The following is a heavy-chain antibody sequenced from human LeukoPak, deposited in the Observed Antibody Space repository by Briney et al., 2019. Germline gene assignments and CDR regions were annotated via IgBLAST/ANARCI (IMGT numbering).Heavy chain of an antibody. V-gene: IGHV3-66*01. Sequence: GGSLRLSCAASGFTVSSNSMSWVRQAPGKGLEWVSVIYDGGSTYHTDSVKGRFSFSRDNSKNTVYLQMNSLRAEDTAVYYCARDRDYDSANFDYWGQGTLVTVSS. D-gene: IGHD3-22*01. J-gene: IGHJ4*02. CDR3: ARDRDYDSANFDY. CDR1: GFTVSSNS. CDR2: IYDGGST.